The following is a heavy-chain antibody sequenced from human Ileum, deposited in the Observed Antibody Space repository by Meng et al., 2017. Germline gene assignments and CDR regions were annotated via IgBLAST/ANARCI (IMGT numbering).Heavy chain of an antibody. J-gene: IGHJ4*02. CDR1: GLTFSTLE. Sequence: GGSLRFSCAASGLTFSTLEMNWVRQAPGKGLEWISYISSSGTTIYYADSVKGRFTISRDNARDSLYLQMNSLRPEDTGVYYCVAGGWLAFWGQGALVTVSS. V-gene: IGHV3-48*03. CDR2: ISSSGTTI. D-gene: IGHD6-19*01. CDR3: VAGGWLAF.